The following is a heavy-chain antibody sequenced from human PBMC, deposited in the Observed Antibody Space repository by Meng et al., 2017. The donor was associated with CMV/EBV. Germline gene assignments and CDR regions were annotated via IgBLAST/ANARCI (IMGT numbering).Heavy chain of an antibody. CDR2: IYSGGST. V-gene: IGHV3-53*01. Sequence: GESLKISCAASGFTVSSNYMSWVRQAPGKGLEWVSVIYSGGSTYHADSVKGRFTISRDNAKNSLYLQMNSLRAEDTAVYYCARDMVYRVWGQGTTVTVSS. CDR1: GFTVSSNY. J-gene: IGHJ6*02. CDR3: ARDMVYRV. D-gene: IGHD3-10*01.